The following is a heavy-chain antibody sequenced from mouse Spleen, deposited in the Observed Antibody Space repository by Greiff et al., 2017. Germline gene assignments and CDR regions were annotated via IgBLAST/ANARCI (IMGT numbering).Heavy chain of an antibody. V-gene: IGHV5-9-3*01. Sequence: EVQLVESGGGLVKLGGSLKLSCAASGFTFSSYAMSWVRQTPEKRLEWVATISSGGGNTYYPDSVKGRFTISRDNAKNTLYLQMSSLKSEDTAMYYCARHEGRYGDFDYWGQGTTLTVSS. CDR1: GFTFSSYA. D-gene: IGHD2-14*01. CDR3: ARHEGRYGDFDY. J-gene: IGHJ2*01. CDR2: ISSGGGNT.